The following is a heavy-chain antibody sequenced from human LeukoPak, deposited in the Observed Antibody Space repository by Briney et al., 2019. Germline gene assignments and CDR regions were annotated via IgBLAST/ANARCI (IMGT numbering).Heavy chain of an antibody. V-gene: IGHV3-30*03. Sequence: GGSLRLSCAASGVTFGSYGMHWVRQAPGKGLEWVALISSDGNDKLYGDSVKGRFTISRDDSKSTLYLQMNSLRVEDTAVYYCTTKVIRGNSGDDYDDWGQGTLVTVSS. CDR3: TTKVIRGNSGDDYDD. CDR2: ISSDGNDK. D-gene: IGHD5-12*01. CDR1: GVTFGSYG. J-gene: IGHJ4*02.